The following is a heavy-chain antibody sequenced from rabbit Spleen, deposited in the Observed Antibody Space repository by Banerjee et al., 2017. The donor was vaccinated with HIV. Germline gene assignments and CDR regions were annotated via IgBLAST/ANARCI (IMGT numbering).Heavy chain of an antibody. CDR2: VDVSNGDT. D-gene: IGHD1-1*01. Sequence: QEQLVESGGGLVQPGGSLKLSCKASGFSFNNGYDMCWVRQAPGKGLEWIACVDVSNGDTDYANWPKGRFTISKTSSTTVTLQMTSLTAADTATYFCARNYVNAFDPWGPGTLVTVS. CDR3: ARNYVNAFDP. V-gene: IGHV1S45*01. CDR1: GFSFNNGYD. J-gene: IGHJ2*01.